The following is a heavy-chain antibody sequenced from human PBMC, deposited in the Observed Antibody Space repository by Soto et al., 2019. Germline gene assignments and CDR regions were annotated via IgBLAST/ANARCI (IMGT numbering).Heavy chain of an antibody. J-gene: IGHJ4*02. CDR3: ARDSATMAGSFFDY. CDR1: GYTFIDYY. V-gene: IGHV1-2*02. D-gene: IGHD1-26*01. CDR2: FKSNSGDT. Sequence: QVQLVQSGAEVKKPGASVKVSCKASGYTFIDYYIHWVRQAPGHGLEWMGWFKSNSGDTRFAQKFQGRVTMTGDTSISTAYMELSSLRSDDTAVYYCARDSATMAGSFFDYWGQGTLVTVSS.